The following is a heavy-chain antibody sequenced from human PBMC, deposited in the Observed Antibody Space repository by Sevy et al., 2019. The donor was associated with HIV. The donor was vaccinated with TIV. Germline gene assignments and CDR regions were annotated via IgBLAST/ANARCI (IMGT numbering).Heavy chain of an antibody. CDR2: INPKSGGT. CDR1: GYTFTDYY. D-gene: IGHD2-2*02. V-gene: IGHV1-2*02. CDR3: ARVVEPAGIDPYYYGVDV. Sequence: ASVKVSCKASGYTFTDYYIHWVRQAPGQGLEWMGWINPKSGGTNYAQKFHGRVTMTRDRSISTAYMELSRLRSDDTAVYYCARVVEPAGIDPYYYGVDVWGQGATVTVSS. J-gene: IGHJ6*02.